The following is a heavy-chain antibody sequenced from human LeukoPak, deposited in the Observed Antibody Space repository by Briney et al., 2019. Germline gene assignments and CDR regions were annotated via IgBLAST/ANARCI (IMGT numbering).Heavy chain of an antibody. V-gene: IGHV1-69*06. D-gene: IGHD5-12*01. CDR3: ARIPFSGYEYRGFAY. J-gene: IGHJ4*02. CDR1: GGSFNSFA. Sequence: GASVKVSCKFSGGSFNSFAVTWVRQAPGQGLEWVGGVIPVFETVDHAQKFQGRVKITADKSTSTVYMEMSNLRSEDTAMYYCARIPFSGYEYRGFAYWGQGTLVTVSS. CDR2: VIPVFETV.